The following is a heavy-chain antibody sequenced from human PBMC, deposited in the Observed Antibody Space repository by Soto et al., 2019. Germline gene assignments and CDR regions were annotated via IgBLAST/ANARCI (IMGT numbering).Heavy chain of an antibody. CDR3: ASTTEATLDV. V-gene: IGHV1-46*01. J-gene: IGHJ6*02. D-gene: IGHD1-26*01. CDR2: IDPGAATT. Sequence: QVRLVQSGAEVKEPGASVKISCKGSGYFFTNYYIHWVRQAPRLGLEWLGIIDPGAATTSYAQKFQGRISMTRDTSTSTVYMEMRSLRSEDAAVYYCASTTEATLDVWGQGTTVTVSS. CDR1: GYFFTNYY.